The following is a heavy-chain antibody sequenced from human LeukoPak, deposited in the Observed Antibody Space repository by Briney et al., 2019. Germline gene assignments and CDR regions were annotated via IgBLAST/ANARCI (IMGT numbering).Heavy chain of an antibody. CDR1: GGSISRTSYY. CDR3: VRLGRAAGFYFFDY. D-gene: IGHD6-13*01. J-gene: IGHJ4*02. V-gene: IGHV4-39*02. Sequence: AETLSLTCTVSGGSISRTSYYWGWIRQPPGKGLEWIGSIYYSGSTNYNPSLESRVTISIDTSKRHFSLKLTSVTAADTAVYYCVRLGRAAGFYFFDYWGQGSLVTVSS. CDR2: IYYSGST.